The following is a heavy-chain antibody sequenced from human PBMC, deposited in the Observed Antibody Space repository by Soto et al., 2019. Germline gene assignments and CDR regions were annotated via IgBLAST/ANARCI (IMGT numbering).Heavy chain of an antibody. J-gene: IGHJ3*01. D-gene: IGHD3-10*01. CDR3: ARHVVEVRGVIGDAFDF. CDR2: IYYSGST. Sequence: PSETLSLTCTVSGGSISSYYWSWIRQPPGKGQEWIGCIYYSGSTYYNPSLKSRVTISVDTSKNQFSLKLSSVTAADTAVYYCARHVVEVRGVIGDAFDFWGQGTMVTVSS. V-gene: IGHV4-59*08. CDR1: GGSISSYY.